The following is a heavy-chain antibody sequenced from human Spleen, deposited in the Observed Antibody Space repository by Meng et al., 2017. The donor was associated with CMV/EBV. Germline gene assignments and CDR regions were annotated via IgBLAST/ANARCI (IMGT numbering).Heavy chain of an antibody. D-gene: IGHD5-12*01. CDR3: AGDLLGYSAYGVRYFDL. CDR1: FTFSDQY. V-gene: IGHV3-11*01. CDR2: ISGTSSTI. Sequence: FTFSDQYMSWIRQAPGKGLEWLSYISGTSSTIYEANSVKGRFTVSRDNAKKSLYLQMNSLRAEDTAVYYCAGDLLGYSAYGVRYFDLWGRGTLVTVSS. J-gene: IGHJ2*01.